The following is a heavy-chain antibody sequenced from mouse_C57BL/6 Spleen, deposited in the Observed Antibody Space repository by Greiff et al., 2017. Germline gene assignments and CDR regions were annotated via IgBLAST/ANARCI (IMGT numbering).Heavy chain of an antibody. J-gene: IGHJ2*01. V-gene: IGHV1-18*01. CDR1: GYTFTDYN. CDR2: INPDNGGT. CDR3: ARRYYYGSRGNYFDY. D-gene: IGHD1-1*01. Sequence: VQLQQSGPELVKPGASVKIPCKASGYTFTDYNMDWVKQSPGKSLEWIGDINPDNGGTNYNEKFKGKATLTVDKSSSTAYMELRSLTSEDTAVYYCARRYYYGSRGNYFDYWGQGTTLTVSS.